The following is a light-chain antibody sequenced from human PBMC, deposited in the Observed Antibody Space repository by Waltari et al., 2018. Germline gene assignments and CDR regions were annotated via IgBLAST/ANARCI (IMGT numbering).Light chain of an antibody. V-gene: IGKV1-5*03. Sequence: DIQMTQSPSTLSASVGDRVTITCRASQSISNWLACYQQKPGKAPKLLLYKASTLESGVPSRFSGSGSGTEFTLTISSLQPDDFAIYYCQQYNSYSLLTFGGGTKVEIK. CDR2: KAS. CDR1: QSISNW. CDR3: QQYNSYSLLT. J-gene: IGKJ4*01.